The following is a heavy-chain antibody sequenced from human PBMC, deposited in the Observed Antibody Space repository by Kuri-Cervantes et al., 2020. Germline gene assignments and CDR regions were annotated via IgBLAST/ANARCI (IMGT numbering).Heavy chain of an antibody. J-gene: IGHJ4*02. CDR3: ARGARSFDY. CDR1: GFTFSSYW. Sequence: ETLSLTCAASGFTFSSYWMSWVRQAPGKGLEWVANIKQDGSEKYYVDSVKGRFTISRDNAKNSLYLQMNSLRAEDTAVYYCARGARSFDYWGQGTLVTVSS. CDR2: IKQDGSEK. V-gene: IGHV3-7*01.